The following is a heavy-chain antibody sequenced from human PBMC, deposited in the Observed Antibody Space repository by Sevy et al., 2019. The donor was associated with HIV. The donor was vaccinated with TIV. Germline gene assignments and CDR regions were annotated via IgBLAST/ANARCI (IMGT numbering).Heavy chain of an antibody. D-gene: IGHD2-2*02. CDR3: ARGVEGVVPSAIIGLGPGAKFWSFDR. CDR1: GGSFSGFS. Sequence: SETLSLTCAVSGGSFSGFSWNWIRQPPGKGLEWIGEVNHYSPSLKSRATISLDTSKNQFSLKLHSVTAADTALYFCARGVEGVVPSAIIGLGPGAKFWSFDRWGRGTLVTVSS. J-gene: IGHJ2*01. CDR2: VNH. V-gene: IGHV4-34*01.